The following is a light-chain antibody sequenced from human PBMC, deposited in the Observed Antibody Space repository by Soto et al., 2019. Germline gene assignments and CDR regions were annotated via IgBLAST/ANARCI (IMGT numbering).Light chain of an antibody. CDR2: GAS. V-gene: IGKV1-17*01. CDR1: LTIGDS. Sequence: DIRMTHSPSSLAASVCDGVAMTCRASLTIGDSLSWFQQKVGKPPTLLIYGASALQSGVPSRFSGSGSGTEFSLTISSLQPEDFATYYCLQHNSYPRTFGQGTKVDIK. CDR3: LQHNSYPRT. J-gene: IGKJ1*01.